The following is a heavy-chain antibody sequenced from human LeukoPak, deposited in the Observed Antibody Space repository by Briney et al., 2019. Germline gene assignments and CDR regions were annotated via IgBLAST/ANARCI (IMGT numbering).Heavy chain of an antibody. D-gene: IGHD3-22*01. J-gene: IGHJ4*02. CDR3: ASYYYDSSGYYQIIY. Sequence: SETLSLTCTVSGGSISSYYWSWIRQPPGKGLEWIGYIYYSGSTNYNPSLKSRVTISVDTSKNQFSLKLSSVTAADTAVYYCASYYYDSSGYYQIIYWGQGTLVTVSS. V-gene: IGHV4-59*01. CDR1: GGSISSYY. CDR2: IYYSGST.